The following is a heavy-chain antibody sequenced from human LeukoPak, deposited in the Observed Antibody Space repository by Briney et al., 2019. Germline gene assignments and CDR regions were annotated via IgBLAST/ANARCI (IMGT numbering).Heavy chain of an antibody. V-gene: IGHV4-61*02. J-gene: IGHJ4*02. CDR3: ARSIFGVVMGDY. D-gene: IGHD3-3*01. CDR2: IYTSGST. Sequence: SQTLSLTCTVSGGFISSGSYYWSWIRQPAGKGLEWIGRIYTSGSTNYNPSLKSRVTISVDTSKNQFSLKLSSVTAADTAVYYCARSIFGVVMGDYWGQGTLVTVSS. CDR1: GGFISSGSYY.